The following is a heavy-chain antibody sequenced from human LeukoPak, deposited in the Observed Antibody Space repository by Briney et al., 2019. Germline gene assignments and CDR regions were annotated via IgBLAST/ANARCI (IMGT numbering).Heavy chain of an antibody. Sequence: SETLSLTCTVSGGSISSYYWSWIRQPPGKGLEWIGYIYYSGSTNYNPSLKSRVTISVDTSKNQFSLKLSSVTAADTAVYYCARVFGVVTSWFDPWGRGTLVTVSS. V-gene: IGHV4-59*01. D-gene: IGHD4-23*01. CDR3: ARVFGVVTSWFDP. CDR1: GGSISSYY. CDR2: IYYSGST. J-gene: IGHJ5*02.